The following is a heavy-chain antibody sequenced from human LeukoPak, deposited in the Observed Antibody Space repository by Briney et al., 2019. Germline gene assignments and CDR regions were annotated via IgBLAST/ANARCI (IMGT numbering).Heavy chain of an antibody. J-gene: IGHJ4*02. D-gene: IGHD3-10*01. CDR2: ISAYNGNT. Sequence: GASVKVSCKASGYTFTSYGISWVRQAPGQGLEWMGWISAYNGNTNYAQKLQGRVTMTTDTSTSTAYMELRSLRSDDTAVYYCARDFWFSGSYSVGQYYFDYWGQGTLVTVSS. V-gene: IGHV1-18*01. CDR3: ARDFWFSGSYSVGQYYFDY. CDR1: GYTFTSYG.